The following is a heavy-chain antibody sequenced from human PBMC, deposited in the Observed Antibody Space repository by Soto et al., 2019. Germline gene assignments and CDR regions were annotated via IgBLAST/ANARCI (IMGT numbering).Heavy chain of an antibody. D-gene: IGHD1-1*01. CDR2: ISSTSSHT. CDR3: ARFRGNWNYVDY. Sequence: GGSLRLSCAASRFTFSNYSMNWVRQAPGKGLEWVSSISSTSSHTYYADSVKGRFTISRDNSKNTLHLQMNSLRAEDTALYYCARFRGNWNYVDYWGQGALVTVSS. CDR1: RFTFSNYS. V-gene: IGHV3-21*04. J-gene: IGHJ4*02.